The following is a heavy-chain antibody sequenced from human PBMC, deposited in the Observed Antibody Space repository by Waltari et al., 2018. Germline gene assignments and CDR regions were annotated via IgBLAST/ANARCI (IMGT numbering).Heavy chain of an antibody. D-gene: IGHD3-10*01. CDR1: GGSIYTNNW. V-gene: IGHV4-4*02. J-gene: IGHJ4*02. CDR2: AYHNGRS. CDR3: ARGRGLDY. Sequence: QVHLQQSGPGLVKPSGTLSLTCGVSGGSIYTNNWWTWVRPSPGKGLEWLGEAYHNGRSNYNPSLKSRVTISVDKSKNQFSLQLISMTAADTAVYYCARGRGLDYWGQGTLVTVSS.